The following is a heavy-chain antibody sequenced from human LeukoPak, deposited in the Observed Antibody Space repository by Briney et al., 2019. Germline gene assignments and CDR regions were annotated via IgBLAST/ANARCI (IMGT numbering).Heavy chain of an antibody. Sequence: GESLKISCEGSGYDFTNYWIGWVRQMPGKGLEWMGVIYPGDSDTRYSPSFQGHFTISADKSITTAYLQWSSLKASDSAMYYCAGSYSYGYFDLWGRGTLVTVSS. J-gene: IGHJ2*01. CDR2: IYPGDSDT. CDR3: AGSYSYGYFDL. D-gene: IGHD5-18*01. V-gene: IGHV5-51*01. CDR1: GYDFTNYW.